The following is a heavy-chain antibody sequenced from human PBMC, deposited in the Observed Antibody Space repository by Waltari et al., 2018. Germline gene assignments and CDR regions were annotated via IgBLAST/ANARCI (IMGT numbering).Heavy chain of an antibody. CDR2: IKHDGTGT. Sequence: EVPLVESGGGLVQPGGSLRLSCEVSGFTFRNYWLHWVRQVPGKGLVWVSRIKHDGTGTIYADSVQGRFTISRDNAKNTLYLQLNSLRGEDTAVYYCGRGYNDRRLDYWGQGTLVTVSS. D-gene: IGHD1-1*01. CDR3: GRGYNDRRLDY. V-gene: IGHV3-74*01. CDR1: GFTFRNYW. J-gene: IGHJ4*02.